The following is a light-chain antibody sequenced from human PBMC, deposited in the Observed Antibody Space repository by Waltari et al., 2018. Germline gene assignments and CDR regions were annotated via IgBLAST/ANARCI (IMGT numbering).Light chain of an antibody. Sequence: QSALTQPRSVSGSPGPSVTISCTGTTSHVCGSYYVSGYQPHPGKAPNLMSNDVSDRPSGVPVRFFGSKSGTTASLTISGLQAEDEADYYCCSFAGPYTWVFGGGTKLTVL. V-gene: IGLV2-11*01. J-gene: IGLJ3*02. CDR1: TSHVCGSYY. CDR2: DVS. CDR3: CSFAGPYTWV.